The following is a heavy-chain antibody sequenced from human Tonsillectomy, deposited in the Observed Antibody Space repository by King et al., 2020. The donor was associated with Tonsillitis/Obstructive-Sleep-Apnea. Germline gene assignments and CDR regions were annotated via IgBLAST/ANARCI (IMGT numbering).Heavy chain of an antibody. D-gene: IGHD2-2*01. Sequence: QLVQSGGGLVKPGGSLRLSCAASGFTFSSYSMNWVRQAPGMGLEWGSSISSSGTYIYYADTVKGRFTISRDNSKNSLYLKMNSLRAEDTAVYYCARGDIVVVPAATGFDPWGQGTLVTVSS. J-gene: IGHJ5*02. CDR1: GFTFSSYS. V-gene: IGHV3-21*01. CDR2: ISSSGTYI. CDR3: ARGDIVVVPAATGFDP.